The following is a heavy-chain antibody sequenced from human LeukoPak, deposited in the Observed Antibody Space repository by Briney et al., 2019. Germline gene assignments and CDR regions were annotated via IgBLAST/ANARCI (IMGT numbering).Heavy chain of an antibody. D-gene: IGHD2-15*01. CDR1: GGSISSYY. CDR2: IYSSGST. CDR3: ARDPYCSGGSCYLNWFDP. V-gene: IGHV4-4*07. Sequence: LETLSLTCTVSGGSISSYYWSWIRQPAGKGLEWIGRIYSSGSTNYNPSLKSRVTMSVDTSKNQFSLKLSSVTAADTAVYYCARDPYCSGGSCYLNWFDPWGQGTLVTVSS. J-gene: IGHJ5*02.